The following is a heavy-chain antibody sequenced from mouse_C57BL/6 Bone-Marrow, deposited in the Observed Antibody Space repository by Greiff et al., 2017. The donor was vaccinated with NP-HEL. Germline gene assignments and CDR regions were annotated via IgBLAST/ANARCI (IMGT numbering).Heavy chain of an antibody. Sequence: VQLQESGAELVRPGASVTLSCKASGYTFTDYEMHWVKQTPVHGLEWIGAIDPETGGTAYNQKFKGKAILTADKSSSTAYMELRSLTSEDSAVYYCTRPPLTFWGQGTLVTVSA. CDR1: GYTFTDYE. J-gene: IGHJ3*01. CDR3: TRPPLTF. CDR2: IDPETGGT. V-gene: IGHV1-15*01.